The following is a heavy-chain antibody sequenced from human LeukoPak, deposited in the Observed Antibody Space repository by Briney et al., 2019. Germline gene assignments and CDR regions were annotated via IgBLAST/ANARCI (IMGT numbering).Heavy chain of an antibody. CDR2: ISAYNGNT. V-gene: IGHV1-18*01. D-gene: IGHD5-18*01. CDR1: GYTFTNYV. Sequence: ASVKVSCKASGYTFTNYVISWVRQAPGQGLEWMGWISAYNGNTDYPQNLQGRVTMTTDTSTSTAYMDLRSLRSDDTAVYYCARSPTTMVPYFDYWSQGTLVTVSS. CDR3: ARSPTTMVPYFDY. J-gene: IGHJ4*02.